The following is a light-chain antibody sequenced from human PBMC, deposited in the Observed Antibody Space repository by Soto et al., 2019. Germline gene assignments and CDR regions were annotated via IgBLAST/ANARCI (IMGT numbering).Light chain of an antibody. CDR1: QSVSSY. V-gene: IGKV3-11*01. Sequence: EIVLTQSPATLSLSPGVRDTLSCRASQSVSSYLAWYQQKPGQAPRLLIYDASNRATGIPARFSGSGSGTDFTLTISSLAPEGFAVYYCQQRSNWTFTFGPGTKGDIK. CDR2: DAS. CDR3: QQRSNWTFT. J-gene: IGKJ3*01.